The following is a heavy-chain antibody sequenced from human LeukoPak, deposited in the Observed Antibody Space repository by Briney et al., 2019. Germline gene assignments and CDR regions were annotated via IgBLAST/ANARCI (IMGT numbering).Heavy chain of an antibody. V-gene: IGHV1-18*01. Sequence: VASVKVSCKASGYTFTSYGISWVRQAPGQGLEWMGWISAYNGNTNYADNLQGRVTLSTDTSTTTAYMELRSLRSDDSAVYFCAREDWNGVGAFDIWGQGTMVTVSS. CDR2: ISAYNGNT. J-gene: IGHJ3*02. D-gene: IGHD1-1*01. CDR3: AREDWNGVGAFDI. CDR1: GYTFTSYG.